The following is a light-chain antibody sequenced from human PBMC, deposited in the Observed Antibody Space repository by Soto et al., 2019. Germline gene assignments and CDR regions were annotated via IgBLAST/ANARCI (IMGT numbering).Light chain of an antibody. V-gene: IGKV1-33*01. Sequence: DIQMTQSPSSLSASRGDRVTITCRASQSISNLLNWFQQKPGKAPKLLIYDASNLETGVPSRFSGSGSGTDFTFTISSLQAEDIATYYCQQYENLPITVGQGTRLEIK. J-gene: IGKJ5*01. CDR1: QSISNL. CDR2: DAS. CDR3: QQYENLPIT.